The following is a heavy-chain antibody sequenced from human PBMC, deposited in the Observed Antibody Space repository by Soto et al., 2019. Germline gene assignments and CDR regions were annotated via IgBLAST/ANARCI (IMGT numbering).Heavy chain of an antibody. CDR3: AITTSTVSYWFDP. CDR2: IKEDGGEQ. V-gene: IGHV3-7*03. D-gene: IGHD4-4*01. CDR1: GFSFSSYW. Sequence: EIQLMQSGGGLVRPGGSLRLSCADSGFSFSSYWMSWVRQAPGKGPEWVANIKEDGGEQHYVDSVKGRFTISRDNTENSLFLQMNNLGAEDTAIYYCAITTSTVSYWFDPWGPGTQVTVSS. J-gene: IGHJ5*02.